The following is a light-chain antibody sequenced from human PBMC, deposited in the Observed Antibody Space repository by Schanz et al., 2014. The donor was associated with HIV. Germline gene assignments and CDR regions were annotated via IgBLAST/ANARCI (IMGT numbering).Light chain of an antibody. CDR2: DVS. Sequence: QSALTQPRSVSGSPGQSVTISCTGTSSDVGGYNYVSWYQQHPGKAPKLMIYDVSKRPSGVPDRFSGSKSGNTASLTISGLRAEDDADYYCSSYTSSSPWVFGGGTKLTVL. CDR3: SSYTSSSPWV. V-gene: IGLV2-11*01. CDR1: SSDVGGYNY. J-gene: IGLJ3*02.